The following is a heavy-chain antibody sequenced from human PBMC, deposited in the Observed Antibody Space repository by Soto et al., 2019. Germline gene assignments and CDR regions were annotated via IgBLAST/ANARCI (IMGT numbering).Heavy chain of an antibody. CDR1: GFTFGSSW. J-gene: IGHJ4*02. CDR2: ISSDGRST. CDR3: ISVGPSFDY. D-gene: IGHD1-26*01. Sequence: GGSLRLSCAASGFTFGSSWMYWVRQGPGKGLVWVSRISSDGRSTSYADSVKGRFTISRDNAKNTLYLQMNSLRAEDTAVYYCISVGPSFDYWGQGTLVTVSS. V-gene: IGHV3-74*01.